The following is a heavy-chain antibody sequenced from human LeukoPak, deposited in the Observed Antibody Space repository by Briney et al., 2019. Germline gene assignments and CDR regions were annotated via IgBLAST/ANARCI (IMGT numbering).Heavy chain of an antibody. J-gene: IGHJ4*02. Sequence: GGSLSVSCAASGFTLSTYSLNWVRQAPGKGLEGVAYISTSSTTIYSADSVKGRFTISRDDAKNSLYLQMNSLRAEDTAVYYCARDPPSGGFDYWGQGTLVTVSS. CDR1: GFTLSTYS. CDR3: ARDPPSGGFDY. D-gene: IGHD3-16*01. CDR2: ISTSSTTI. V-gene: IGHV3-48*01.